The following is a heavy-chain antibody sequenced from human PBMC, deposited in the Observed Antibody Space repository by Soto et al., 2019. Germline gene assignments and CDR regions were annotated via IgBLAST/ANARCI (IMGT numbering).Heavy chain of an antibody. CDR3: AGLLSMAGTSYAGMDV. J-gene: IGHJ6*02. CDR2: IIPIFGTA. D-gene: IGHD6-19*01. V-gene: IGHV1-69*12. CDR1: GCTFSSYA. Sequence: QVQLVQSGAEVNKPGSSVKVSCKASGCTFSSYAISWVRQAPGQGLEWMGGIIPIFGTANYAQKFQGRVTMTADESTSTAYMELSSLRSEDTAVSYCAGLLSMAGTSYAGMDVWGQGTTVTVSS.